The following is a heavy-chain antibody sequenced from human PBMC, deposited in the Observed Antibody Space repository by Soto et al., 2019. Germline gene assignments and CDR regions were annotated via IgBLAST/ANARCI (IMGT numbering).Heavy chain of an antibody. CDR2: ISYDGTNK. CDR3: AQVPRYTVTPPDDY. CDR1: GFIFGSYG. D-gene: IGHD4-17*01. J-gene: IGHJ4*02. Sequence: QVQLVESGRGVVQPGRSLRLSCVASGFIFGSYGMHWVRQAPGEGLEWVAVISYDGTNKYYADSVKGRFTISRDNSKNTLWLQMNSLRAEDTAVYYCAQVPRYTVTPPDDYWGQGTLVTVSS. V-gene: IGHV3-30*18.